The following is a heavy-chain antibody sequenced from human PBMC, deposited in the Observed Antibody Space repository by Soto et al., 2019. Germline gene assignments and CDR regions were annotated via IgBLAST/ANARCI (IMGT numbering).Heavy chain of an antibody. J-gene: IGHJ1*01. CDR1: GFTVSSNY. CDR2: IGIGSSTK. D-gene: IGHD2-15*01. V-gene: IGHV3-48*01. CDR3: ARGPAPYCSGGSCYAEYFQH. Sequence: GGSLRLSCAASGFTVSSNYMSWVRQAPGKGLEWVSYIGIGSSTKYYADSVKGRFTISRDNSKNTLYLQMNSLRAEDTAVYYCARGPAPYCSGGSCYAEYFQHWGQGTLVTVSS.